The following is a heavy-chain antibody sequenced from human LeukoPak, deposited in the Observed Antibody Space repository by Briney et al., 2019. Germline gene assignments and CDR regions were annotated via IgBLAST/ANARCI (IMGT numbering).Heavy chain of an antibody. Sequence: GGSLRLSCAASGFTVSSNYMSWVRQAPGKGLEWVSVIYSGGSTYYADSVKGRFTISRDNAKNSLYLQMNSLRAEDTALYYCAKDMMSDSSSSGYWGQGTLVTVSS. V-gene: IGHV3-53*05. CDR1: GFTVSSNY. J-gene: IGHJ4*02. CDR3: AKDMMSDSSSSGY. D-gene: IGHD6-6*01. CDR2: IYSGGST.